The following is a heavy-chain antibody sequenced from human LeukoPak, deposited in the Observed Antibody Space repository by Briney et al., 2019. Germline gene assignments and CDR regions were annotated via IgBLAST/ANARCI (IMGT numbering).Heavy chain of an antibody. Sequence: GRSLRPPGVAFGFTFTTHGMDWVRQAPGKGLEWGAVIWSDGTNKYFADSVKGRFTISRDNSKNTLYLQMNSLRAEDTAVYYCARARGSSGNTIWAFDIWGQGTMVTVSS. D-gene: IGHD3-22*01. CDR1: GFTFTTHG. J-gene: IGHJ3*02. V-gene: IGHV3-33*01. CDR3: ARARGSSGNTIWAFDI. CDR2: IWSDGTNK.